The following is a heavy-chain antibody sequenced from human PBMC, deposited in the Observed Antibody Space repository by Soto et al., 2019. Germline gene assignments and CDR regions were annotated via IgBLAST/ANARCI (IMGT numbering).Heavy chain of an antibody. Sequence: GGSLRLSCAASGFIFENFGMSWVRQAPGKGLEWISSISGSGFKKYYADSVKGRFTISRDNSKSTVYLELNNLSAEDTAVYHCAKNQGVELVPLATVNWFDPWGQGSVVTV. CDR1: GFIFENFG. J-gene: IGHJ5*02. V-gene: IGHV3-23*01. CDR2: ISGSGFKK. CDR3: AKNQGVELVPLATVNWFDP. D-gene: IGHD1-26*01.